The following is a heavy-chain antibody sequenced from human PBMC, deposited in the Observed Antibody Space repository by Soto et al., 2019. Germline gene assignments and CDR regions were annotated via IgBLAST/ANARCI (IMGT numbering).Heavy chain of an antibody. CDR2: INHSGST. CDR1: GGSFSGYY. CDR3: ARGRIAVAGFRYYYGMDV. J-gene: IGHJ6*02. V-gene: IGHV4-34*01. Sequence: SETLSLTCAVYGGSFSGYYWSWIRQPPGKGLEWIGEINHSGSTNYNPSLKSRVTISVDTSKNQFSLKLSSVTAADTAVYYCARGRIAVAGFRYYYGMDVWGQGTTVTVSS. D-gene: IGHD6-19*01.